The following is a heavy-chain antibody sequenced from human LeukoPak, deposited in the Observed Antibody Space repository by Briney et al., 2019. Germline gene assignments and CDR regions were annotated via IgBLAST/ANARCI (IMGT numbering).Heavy chain of an antibody. CDR3: ARGVLEESEYSSHDACDI. CDR2: TNPHSDHP. V-gene: IGHV1-2*06. Sequence: VSVQVSCKASGYTFNDYYIHWVRQAPGQGLEWMGRTNPHSDHPNYAERFQGRVTINSEVSMSTDYMKLSRLRSDDTAVYYCARGVLEESEYSSHDACDIWGQGTMVTVSS. J-gene: IGHJ3*02. D-gene: IGHD6-13*01. CDR1: GYTFNDYY.